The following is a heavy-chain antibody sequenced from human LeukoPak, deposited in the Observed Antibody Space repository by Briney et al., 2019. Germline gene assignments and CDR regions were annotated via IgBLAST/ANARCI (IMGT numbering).Heavy chain of an antibody. J-gene: IGHJ4*02. CDR1: GYTFTSYY. V-gene: IGHV1-46*01. D-gene: IGHD3-22*01. Sequence: ASVKVSCKASGYTFTSYYMHWVRQAPGQGLEWMGIINPSGGSTSYAQKFQGRVTMTRDTSTSTVYMELSSLRSEDTAVYYCARGGYYYDSSGYCFDYWGQGTLVTVSS. CDR2: INPSGGST. CDR3: ARGGYYYDSSGYCFDY.